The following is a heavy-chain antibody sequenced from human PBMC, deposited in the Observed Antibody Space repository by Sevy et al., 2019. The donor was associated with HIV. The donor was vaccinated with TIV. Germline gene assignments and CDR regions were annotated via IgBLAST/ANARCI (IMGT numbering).Heavy chain of an antibody. Sequence: GGSLRLSCAASEFNFRDYADHWVRQAPGKGLEWVAIMSYVGGSENYADSVKGRFTISRDNSKNTLYLRMNSLTTEDTAVYYCARLESCGGDCYYFDYWGQGILVTVSS. V-gene: IGHV3-30*04. D-gene: IGHD2-21*02. CDR2: MSYVGGSE. J-gene: IGHJ4*02. CDR1: EFNFRDYA. CDR3: ARLESCGGDCYYFDY.